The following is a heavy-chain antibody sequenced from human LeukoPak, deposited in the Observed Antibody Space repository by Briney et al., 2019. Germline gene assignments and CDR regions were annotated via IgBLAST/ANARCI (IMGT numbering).Heavy chain of an antibody. CDR1: GGSISSSSYY. CDR2: IYYSGSI. J-gene: IGHJ5*02. D-gene: IGHD2-2*01. CDR3: ARHNASTNWFDP. Sequence: SETLSLTCTVSGGSISSSSYYWGWIRQPPGKGLEWIGSIYYSGSIYYNPSLKSRVTISVDTSKNQFSLKLSSVTAADTAVYYCARHNASTNWFDPWGQGTLVTVSS. V-gene: IGHV4-39*01.